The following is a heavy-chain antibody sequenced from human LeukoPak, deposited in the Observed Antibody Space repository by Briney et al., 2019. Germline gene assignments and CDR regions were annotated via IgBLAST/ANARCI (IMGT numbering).Heavy chain of an antibody. CDR3: ASSGSTWYGGFDY. D-gene: IGHD6-13*01. V-gene: IGHV3-74*01. CDR1: GFTFSSYW. Sequence: GGSLRLSCAASGFTFSSYWMHWVRQAPGKGLVWVSRFHGDANTTTYTDSVRGRFTIPGDNAKRTLYLQMNSLRAEDTAVYYCASSGSTWYGGFDYWGQGILVTVSS. J-gene: IGHJ4*02. CDR2: FHGDANTT.